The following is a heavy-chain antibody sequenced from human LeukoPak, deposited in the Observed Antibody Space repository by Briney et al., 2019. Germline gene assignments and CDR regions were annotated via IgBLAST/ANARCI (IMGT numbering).Heavy chain of an antibody. D-gene: IGHD5-18*01. CDR2: IYTSGST. J-gene: IGHJ2*01. CDR3: ARDPGYSSPWYFDL. CDR1: GGSISSSY. Sequence: PSETLSLTCTVSGGSISSSYWSWIRQPAGKGLEWIGRIYTSGSTNYNPSLKSRVAMSVDTSKNQFSLKLSSVTAADTAVYYCARDPGYSSPWYFDLWGRGTLVTVSS. V-gene: IGHV4-4*07.